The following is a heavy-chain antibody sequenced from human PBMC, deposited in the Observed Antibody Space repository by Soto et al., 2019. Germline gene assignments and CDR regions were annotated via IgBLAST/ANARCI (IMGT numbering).Heavy chain of an antibody. CDR3: ARDNGVVQCDY. Sequence: QVQLVQSGAEVKKPGASVKVSCKASGYTFTSYFIHWVRQAPGQGLEWMGIINPSGGSTNYAQKFQGRVTMTRDTSTSTVYGELSSLRSDDTAVYYCARDNGVVQCDYWGQGTLVTVSS. CDR2: INPSGGST. J-gene: IGHJ4*02. V-gene: IGHV1-46*01. D-gene: IGHD1-1*01. CDR1: GYTFTSYF.